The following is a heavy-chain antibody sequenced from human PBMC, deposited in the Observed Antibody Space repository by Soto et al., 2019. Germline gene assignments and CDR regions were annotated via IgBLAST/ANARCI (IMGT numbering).Heavy chain of an antibody. Sequence: SETLSLTCTVSGGSISSYYWSWIRQPPGKGLEWIGYIYYSGSTNYNPSLKSRVTISVDTSKNQFSLKLSSVTAADTAVYYCARLQFIYWFDPRGQGTLVTVSS. CDR3: ARLQFIYWFDP. CDR1: GGSISSYY. J-gene: IGHJ5*02. D-gene: IGHD3-16*02. CDR2: IYYSGST. V-gene: IGHV4-59*08.